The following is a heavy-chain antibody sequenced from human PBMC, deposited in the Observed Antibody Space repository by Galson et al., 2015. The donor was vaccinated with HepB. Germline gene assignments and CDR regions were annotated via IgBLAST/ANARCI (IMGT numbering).Heavy chain of an antibody. D-gene: IGHD5-24*01. CDR3: AKDSGYILDYFDY. CDR2: IRYDGSNK. CDR1: GFTFSSYG. J-gene: IGHJ4*02. Sequence: SLRLSCAASGFTFSSYGMHWVRQAPGKGLEWVAFIRYDGSNKYYADSVKGRFTISRDNSKNTLYLQMNSLRAEDTAVYYCAKDSGYILDYFDYWGQGTLVTVSS. V-gene: IGHV3-30*02.